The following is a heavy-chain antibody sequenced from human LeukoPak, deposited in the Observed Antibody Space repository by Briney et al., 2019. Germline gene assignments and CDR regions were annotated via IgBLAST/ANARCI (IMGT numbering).Heavy chain of an antibody. CDR3: ARVWSTLRFFDWLPNYFDS. D-gene: IGHD3-9*01. Sequence: ASVKVSCTASGYNFISYGITWVRQAPGQGLEWMGWISGYNGNLNYAQKFQDRITMTTDTSTSTAYMELRSLRCDDTAVYYCARVWSTLRFFDWLPNYFDSWGQGILVTVSS. CDR1: GYNFISYG. CDR2: ISGYNGNL. V-gene: IGHV1-18*01. J-gene: IGHJ4*02.